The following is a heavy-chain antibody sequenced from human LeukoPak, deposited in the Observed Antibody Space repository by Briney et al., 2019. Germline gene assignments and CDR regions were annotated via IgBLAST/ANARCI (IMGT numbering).Heavy chain of an antibody. Sequence: SETLSLTCTVSGGSISSYYWSWIRQPPGKGLGWIGYIYYSGSTNYNPSLKSRVTISEDTSKNQFSLKLSSVTAADTAVYYCARGSAVRGVIVLDYWGQGTLVTVSS. CDR3: ARGSAVRGVIVLDY. CDR1: GGSISSYY. D-gene: IGHD3-10*01. CDR2: IYYSGST. J-gene: IGHJ4*02. V-gene: IGHV4-59*01.